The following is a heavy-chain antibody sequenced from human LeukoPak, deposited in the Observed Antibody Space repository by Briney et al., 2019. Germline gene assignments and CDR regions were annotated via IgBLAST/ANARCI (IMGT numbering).Heavy chain of an antibody. D-gene: IGHD3-22*01. V-gene: IGHV3-21*01. Sequence: PGGSLRLSCAASGFTFSSYSMNWVRQAPGKGLEWVSSISSSSSYIYYADSVEGRFTISRDNAKNSLYLQMNSLRAEDTAVYYCARDYDRTPGRAFDIWGQGTMVTVSS. CDR1: GFTFSSYS. CDR3: ARDYDRTPGRAFDI. CDR2: ISSSSSYI. J-gene: IGHJ3*02.